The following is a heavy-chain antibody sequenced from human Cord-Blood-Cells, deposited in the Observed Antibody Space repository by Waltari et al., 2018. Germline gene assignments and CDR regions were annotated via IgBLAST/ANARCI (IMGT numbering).Heavy chain of an antibody. V-gene: IGHV1-8*03. CDR2: MNPNSGNT. CDR3: ARRRRGFGELFNWFDP. Sequence: QVQLVQSGAEVKKPGAPVKVSCKASGYTFTSYDINWVRQATGQGLEWMGWMNPNSGNTGYAQKFQGRVTITRNTSISTAYMELSSLRSEDTAVYYCARRRRGFGELFNWFDPWGQGTLVTVSS. J-gene: IGHJ5*02. D-gene: IGHD3-10*01. CDR1: GYTFTSYD.